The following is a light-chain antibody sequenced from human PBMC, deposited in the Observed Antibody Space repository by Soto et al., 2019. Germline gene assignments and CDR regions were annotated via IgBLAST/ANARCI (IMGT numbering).Light chain of an antibody. V-gene: IGKV3-11*01. Sequence: IVLTQSPGTLYLSPGERATLSCRASPSVANFVAWYQQKPGQAPRLLIYGAFNRATGIPARFSGSGSGTDFTLTISSLEPEDSAVYYCQQRNIWPPVTFGHGTRLEIK. CDR2: GAF. J-gene: IGKJ5*01. CDR1: PSVANF. CDR3: QQRNIWPPVT.